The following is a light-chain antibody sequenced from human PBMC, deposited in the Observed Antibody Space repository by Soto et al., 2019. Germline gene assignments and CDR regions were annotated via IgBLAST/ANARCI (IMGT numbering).Light chain of an antibody. J-gene: IGLJ1*01. CDR1: SSDVGGYNY. CDR3: SSYAGSNIHYV. V-gene: IGLV2-8*01. Sequence: QSVLTQPPSASGSPGQSVTISCTGTSSDVGGYNYVSWYQQHPGKAPKLMIYEVSKRPSGVPDRFSGSKSGNTASLTVSGLPAEDEADYYCSSYAGSNIHYVFGTGTKLTVL. CDR2: EVS.